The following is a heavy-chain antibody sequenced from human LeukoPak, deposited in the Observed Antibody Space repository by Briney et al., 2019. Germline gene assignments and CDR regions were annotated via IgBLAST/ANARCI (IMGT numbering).Heavy chain of an antibody. J-gene: IGHJ4*02. CDR1: GFTFSSYG. Sequence: GRSLRLSCAASGFTFSSYGMHWVRQAPGKGLEWVAVIWYDGSNKYYADSVKGRFTISRDNSKNTLYLQMNSLRAEDTAVYYCARGGIAAAGTVGYWGQGTLVTVSS. CDR3: ARGGIAAAGTVGY. V-gene: IGHV3-30*19. D-gene: IGHD6-13*01. CDR2: IWYDGSNK.